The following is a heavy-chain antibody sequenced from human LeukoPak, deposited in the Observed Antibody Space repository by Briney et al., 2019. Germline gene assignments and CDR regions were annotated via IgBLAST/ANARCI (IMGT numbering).Heavy chain of an antibody. CDR2: IRYDGNNK. D-gene: IGHD5-12*01. CDR1: GFTFSTYG. Sequence: GGSLRLSCAASGFTFSTYGMHWVRQAPGKGLEWVAFIRYDGNNKYYADFVKGRFTISRDNSKNTLYLQMNSLRAEDTAVYYCATSSDIVATMGYYFDYWGQGTLVTVSS. CDR3: ATSSDIVATMGYYFDY. J-gene: IGHJ4*02. V-gene: IGHV3-30*02.